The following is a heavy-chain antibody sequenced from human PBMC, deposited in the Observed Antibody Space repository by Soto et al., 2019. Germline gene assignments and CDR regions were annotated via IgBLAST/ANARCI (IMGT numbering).Heavy chain of an antibody. Sequence: GASVKVSCKASGGTFSSYAISWVRQAPGQGLEWMGGIIPIFGTANYAQKFQGRVTITADESTSTAYMELSSMRSEDTAVYYCASSSGWYYYIYWGQGTLVTVSS. V-gene: IGHV1-69*13. J-gene: IGHJ4*02. D-gene: IGHD6-19*01. CDR3: ASSSGWYYYIY. CDR2: IIPIFGTA. CDR1: GGTFSSYA.